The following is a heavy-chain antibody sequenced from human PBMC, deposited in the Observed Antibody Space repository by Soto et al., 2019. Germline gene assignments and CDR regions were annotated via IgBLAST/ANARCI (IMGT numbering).Heavy chain of an antibody. CDR1: GFTFSSYG. Sequence: QVQLVESGGGVVQPGRSLRLSCAASGFTFSSYGMHWVRQAPGKGLEWVAVIWYDGSNKYYADSVKGRFTISRDNSKNXXXXXXXXXXXXXXXXXXXXXXSEPVFDPWGQGTLVTVSS. CDR3: XXXSEPVFDP. V-gene: IGHV3-33*01. D-gene: IGHD1-1*01. J-gene: IGHJ5*02. CDR2: IWYDGSNK.